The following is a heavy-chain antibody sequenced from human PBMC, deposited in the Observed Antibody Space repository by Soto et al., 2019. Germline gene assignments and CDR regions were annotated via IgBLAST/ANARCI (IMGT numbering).Heavy chain of an antibody. CDR2: INAGNGNT. CDR1: AYPLTRYA. Sequence: ASVTVPCKASAYPLTRYATHWVRQPPRQRLEWMGWINAGNGNTKYSQTFQGRLTITRDTSASTADMELSSLRSEDTAIYYCERDSVVAATRYYFDYWGQGSLVTVSS. J-gene: IGHJ4*02. CDR3: ERDSVVAATRYYFDY. D-gene: IGHD2-15*01. V-gene: IGHV1-3*01.